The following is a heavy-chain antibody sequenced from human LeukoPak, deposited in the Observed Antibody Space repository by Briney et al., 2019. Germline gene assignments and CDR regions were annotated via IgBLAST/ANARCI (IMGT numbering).Heavy chain of an antibody. CDR2: INPNSGNT. CDR1: GYTFTGYY. J-gene: IGHJ5*02. CDR3: AIIAAAGVGGWGFDP. D-gene: IGHD6-13*01. Sequence: ASVKVSCKASGYTFTGYYMHWVRQAPGQGLEWMGWINPNSGNTGYAQKFQGRVTITRNTSISTAYMELSSLRSEDTAVYYCAIIAAAGVGGWGFDPWGQGTLVTVSS. V-gene: IGHV1-8*03.